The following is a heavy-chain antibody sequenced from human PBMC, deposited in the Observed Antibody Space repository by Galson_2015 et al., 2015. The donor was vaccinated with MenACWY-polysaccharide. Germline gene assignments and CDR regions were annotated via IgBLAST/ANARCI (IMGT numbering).Heavy chain of an antibody. CDR3: ARPGYCSSTICTGHMDV. J-gene: IGHJ6*02. V-gene: IGHV4-34*01. D-gene: IGHD2-2*01. CDR2: IDFRGRT. CDR1: GGSFSNYY. Sequence: EILSLACAVYGGSFSNYYWNGVRRAPGRGVEGIGEIDFRGRTSYNPSLKSRVTISVDTSKTQFSLPVRSVTAADTAVYFCARPGYCSSTICTGHMDVWGQGTTVTVSS.